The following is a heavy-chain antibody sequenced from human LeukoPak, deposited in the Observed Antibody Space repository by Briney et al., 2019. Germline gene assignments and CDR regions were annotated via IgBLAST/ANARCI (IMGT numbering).Heavy chain of an antibody. Sequence: PGGSLRLSCAASGFTFSSYSMNWVRQAPGKGLEWVSYISSSSTTIYYADSVKGRFTISRDNAKNSLYLQINSLRDEDTAVYYCARGTAAAGIDYWGQGTLVTVSS. V-gene: IGHV3-48*02. CDR1: GFTFSSYS. D-gene: IGHD6-13*01. CDR2: ISSSSTTI. J-gene: IGHJ4*02. CDR3: ARGTAAAGIDY.